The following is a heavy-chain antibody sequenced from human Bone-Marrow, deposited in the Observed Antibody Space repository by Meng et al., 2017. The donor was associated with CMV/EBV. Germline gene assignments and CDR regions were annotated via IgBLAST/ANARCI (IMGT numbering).Heavy chain of an antibody. D-gene: IGHD3-10*01. V-gene: IGHV1-24*01. Sequence: ASVKVSCKVSGYTLTELSMHWVRQAPGKGLEWMGGFDPEDGETIYAQKFQGRVTMTEDTSTNTAYMELSSLRSEDTAVYYCARGTNYFGGVDNWFDPWGQGTLVTGSS. CDR2: FDPEDGET. J-gene: IGHJ5*02. CDR1: GYTLTELS. CDR3: ARGTNYFGGVDNWFDP.